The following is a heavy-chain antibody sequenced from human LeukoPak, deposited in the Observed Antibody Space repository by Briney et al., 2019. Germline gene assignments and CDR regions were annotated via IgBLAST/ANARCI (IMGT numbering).Heavy chain of an antibody. CDR1: GFTFSDYY. CDR3: ARDAVSLAAAGTSDY. Sequence: KPGGSLRLSCAASGFTFSDYYMSWIRQAPGKGLEWVSYINSSSSYTNYADSVKGRFTISRENAKNSLYLQMNSLRAEDTAVYYCARDAVSLAAAGTSDYWGQGSLVTVSS. V-gene: IGHV3-11*05. CDR2: INSSSSYT. D-gene: IGHD6-13*01. J-gene: IGHJ4*02.